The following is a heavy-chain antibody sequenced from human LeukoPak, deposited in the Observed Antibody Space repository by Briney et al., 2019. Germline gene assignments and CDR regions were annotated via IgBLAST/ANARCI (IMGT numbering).Heavy chain of an antibody. CDR1: GESFSGYY. CDR3: ASLAMVRGVMGGY. Sequence: SETLSLTCAVYGESFSGYYWSWIRQPPGKGLEWIGEINHSGSTNYNPSLKSRVTISVDTSKNQFSLKLSSVTAADTAVYYCASLAMVRGVMGGYWGQGTLVTVSS. CDR2: INHSGST. D-gene: IGHD3-10*01. J-gene: IGHJ4*02. V-gene: IGHV4-34*01.